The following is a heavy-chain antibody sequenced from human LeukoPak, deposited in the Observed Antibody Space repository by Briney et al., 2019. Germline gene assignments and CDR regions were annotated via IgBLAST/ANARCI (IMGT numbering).Heavy chain of an antibody. Sequence: SGPTLAKPTQALALTCTFSGFSLSTSRVGVGWVRQPPVKALESPAFIYWDDDKRYSPSLTSRLTITKDTSKNQVVLTMTNMDPVDTATYYCVHRRNYYDTSGTLDYWGQGTLVTVSS. CDR2: IYWDDDK. D-gene: IGHD3-22*01. CDR3: VHRRNYYDTSGTLDY. V-gene: IGHV2-5*02. J-gene: IGHJ4*02. CDR1: GFSLSTSRVG.